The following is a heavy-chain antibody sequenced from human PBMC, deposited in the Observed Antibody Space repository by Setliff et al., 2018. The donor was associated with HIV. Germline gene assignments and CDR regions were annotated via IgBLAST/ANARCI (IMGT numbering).Heavy chain of an antibody. CDR3: ARGRGAYDFWTSDSYYMGV. Sequence: ASVKVSCKASRYTFSTYAFHWVRQAPGQRLEWMGWINAANGDTKYSQKFQGRVTITRDKSASTAYMELSSLRFEDTAVYYCARGRGAYDFWTSDSYYMGVWGNGTTVTVSS. CDR1: RYTFSTYA. CDR2: INAANGDT. J-gene: IGHJ6*03. D-gene: IGHD3-3*01. V-gene: IGHV1-3*01.